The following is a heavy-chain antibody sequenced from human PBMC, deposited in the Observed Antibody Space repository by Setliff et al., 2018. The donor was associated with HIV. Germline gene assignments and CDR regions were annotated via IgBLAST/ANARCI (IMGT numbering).Heavy chain of an antibody. CDR3: ARAHFLVAMTRNWFDP. V-gene: IGHV1-2*02. Sequence: ASVKVSCKASGYTFTDYYLHWVRQGPGQGLEWMGWINPNSGDTNYTQKFQGRVTMTRDTSIRTAYMELSSLTSDDTAVYYCARAHFLVAMTRNWFDPWGQGTLVTVSS. CDR2: INPNSGDT. J-gene: IGHJ5*02. CDR1: GYTFTDYY. D-gene: IGHD5-12*01.